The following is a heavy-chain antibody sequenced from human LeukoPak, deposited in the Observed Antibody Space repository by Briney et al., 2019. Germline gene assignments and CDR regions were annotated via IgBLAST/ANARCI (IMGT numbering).Heavy chain of an antibody. CDR3: ARAPHYYDSSGFDAFDI. D-gene: IGHD3-22*01. CDR1: GYTFTGYY. V-gene: IGHV1-2*02. J-gene: IGHJ3*02. Sequence: ASVKVSFKASGYTFTGYYMHWVRQAPGQGLEWMGWINPNSGGTNYAQKFQGRVTMTRDTSISTAYMELSRLRSDDTAVYYCARAPHYYDSSGFDAFDIWGQGTMVTVSS. CDR2: INPNSGGT.